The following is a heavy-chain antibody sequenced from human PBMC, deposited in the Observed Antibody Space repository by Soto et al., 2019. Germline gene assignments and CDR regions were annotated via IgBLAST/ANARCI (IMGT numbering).Heavy chain of an antibody. CDR3: AKGSAGQWLVPVDY. J-gene: IGHJ4*02. CDR2: ISGSGGST. CDR1: GFTFSSYA. D-gene: IGHD6-19*01. V-gene: IGHV3-23*01. Sequence: EVQLLESGGGLVQPGGSLRLSCAASGFTFSSYAMSWVRQAPGKGLEWVSAISGSGGSTYYADSVKGRFTISRDNSNNTLYMQMNSVRAEDTAVCYCAKGSAGQWLVPVDYWGQGTLVTVSS.